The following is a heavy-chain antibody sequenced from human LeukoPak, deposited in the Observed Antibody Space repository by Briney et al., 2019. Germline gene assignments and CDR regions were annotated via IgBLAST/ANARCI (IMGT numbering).Heavy chain of an antibody. Sequence: GGSLRLSCAASEFTFNIYWMSWVRQAPGKGLEWVANIKQDGSEKYYVDSVEGRFTISRENAKNSLYLQMNSLRAEDTAVYYCARVRFLERSQYYFDYWGQGTLVTVSS. CDR1: EFTFNIYW. CDR3: ARVRFLERSQYYFDY. CDR2: IKQDGSEK. J-gene: IGHJ4*02. D-gene: IGHD3-3*01. V-gene: IGHV3-7*01.